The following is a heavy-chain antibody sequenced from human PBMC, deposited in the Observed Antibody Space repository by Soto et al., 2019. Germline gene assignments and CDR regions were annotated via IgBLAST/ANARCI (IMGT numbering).Heavy chain of an antibody. J-gene: IGHJ3*02. Sequence: SETLSLTCTVSGGSISSGGYYWSWIRQHPGKGLEWIGYIYYSGSTYYNPSLKSRVTISVDTSKNQFSLKLSSVTAADTAVYYCARGVLRNYYDSRYAFDIWGQGTMVS. CDR2: IYYSGST. CDR1: GGSISSGGYY. V-gene: IGHV4-31*03. CDR3: ARGVLRNYYDSRYAFDI. D-gene: IGHD3-22*01.